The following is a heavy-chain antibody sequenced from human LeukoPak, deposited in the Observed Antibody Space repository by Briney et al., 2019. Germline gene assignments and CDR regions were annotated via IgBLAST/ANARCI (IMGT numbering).Heavy chain of an antibody. CDR2: ISNRGNI. CDR1: GGSITYYY. V-gene: IGHV4-4*08. CDR3: ARDRALDY. Sequence: PSETLSLTCTVSGGSITYYYWSWIRQPPGKGLEWIGYISNRGNIDYNPSLKSRATISADTSKNHFSLTLKSVTATDTAVYYCARDRALDYWGQGILVTVSS. D-gene: IGHD3-10*01. J-gene: IGHJ4*02.